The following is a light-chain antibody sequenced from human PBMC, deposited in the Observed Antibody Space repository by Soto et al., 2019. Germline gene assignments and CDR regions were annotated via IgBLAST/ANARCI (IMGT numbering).Light chain of an antibody. V-gene: IGKV3-15*01. Sequence: IVMTQSPATRSVSPGERATLSCRASQSVSSNLAWYQQKPGQAPRLLIYGASTRATGIPARFSGSGSGTEFTLTISSLQSEDFAVYYCQQYNNWPFTFGGGTKVEIK. CDR2: GAS. CDR1: QSVSSN. J-gene: IGKJ4*01. CDR3: QQYNNWPFT.